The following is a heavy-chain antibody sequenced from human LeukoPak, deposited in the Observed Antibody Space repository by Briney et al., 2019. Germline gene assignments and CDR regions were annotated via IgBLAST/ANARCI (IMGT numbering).Heavy chain of an antibody. CDR1: GGSISSYY. J-gene: IGHJ6*02. D-gene: IGHD1-26*01. V-gene: IGHV4-59*01. Sequence: PSETLSLTCTVSGGSISSYYWSWIRQPPGKGLEWIGYIYYSGSTNYNPSLKSRVTISVDTSKNQFSLKLSSVTAADTAVYYCARDSGSYYSPYYYYYYGMDVWGQGTTVNVSS. CDR3: ARDSGSYYSPYYYYYYGMDV. CDR2: IYYSGST.